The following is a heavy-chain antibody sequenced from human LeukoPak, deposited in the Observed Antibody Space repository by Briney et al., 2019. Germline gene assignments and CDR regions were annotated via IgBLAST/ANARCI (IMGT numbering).Heavy chain of an antibody. CDR3: ARVVSSGCYGDY. J-gene: IGHJ4*02. Sequence: PGGSPRLSCAASGFTFSSYEMNWVRQAPGRGLEWVSYISSSGSTMYYADSVKGRFTISRDNAKNSLYLQMNSLRAEDTAVYYCARVVSSGCYGDYWGQGTLVTVSS. CDR1: GFTFSSYE. CDR2: ISSSGSTM. D-gene: IGHD6-19*01. V-gene: IGHV3-48*03.